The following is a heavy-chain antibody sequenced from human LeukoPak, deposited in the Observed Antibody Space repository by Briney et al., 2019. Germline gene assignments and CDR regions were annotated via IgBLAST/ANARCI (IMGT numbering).Heavy chain of an antibody. Sequence: SETLSLTCTVSGGSIRSYYWSWIRQPPGKGLEWIGYIYYSGSTNYNPSLKSRVTISVDTSKNQFSLKLSSVTAADTAVYYCARVGATKPNYYYYYYMDVWGKGTTVTVS. J-gene: IGHJ6*03. CDR2: IYYSGST. D-gene: IGHD1-26*01. V-gene: IGHV4-59*01. CDR3: ARVGATKPNYYYYYYMDV. CDR1: GGSIRSYY.